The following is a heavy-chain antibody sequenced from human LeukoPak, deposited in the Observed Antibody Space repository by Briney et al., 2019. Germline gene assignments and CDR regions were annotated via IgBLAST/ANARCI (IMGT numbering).Heavy chain of an antibody. CDR3: ARDVRGFDDFWSGYYGDY. Sequence: GGSLRLSCAASGFIFSSFWMSWVRQAPGKGLEWVANIKQDGSEKYYVDSVKGRFTISRDNAKNSLYLQLNSLRAEDTAVYYCARDVRGFDDFWSGYYGDYWGQGTLVTVSS. V-gene: IGHV3-7*01. D-gene: IGHD3-3*01. CDR2: IKQDGSEK. J-gene: IGHJ4*02. CDR1: GFIFSSFW.